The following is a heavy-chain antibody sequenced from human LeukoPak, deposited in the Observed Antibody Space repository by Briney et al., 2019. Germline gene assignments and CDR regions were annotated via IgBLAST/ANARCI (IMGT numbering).Heavy chain of an antibody. CDR2: IYTSGNT. J-gene: IGHJ6*03. CDR1: GGSISSYY. V-gene: IGHV4-4*07. Sequence: SETLSLTCTVSGGSISSYYWSWIRQPPGKGLEWIGRIYTSGNTNYNPSLKSRVTISVDKSKNQFSLKLSSVTAADTAVYYCARVLVGANYYYYYMDVWGKGTTVTVSS. D-gene: IGHD1-26*01. CDR3: ARVLVGANYYYYYMDV.